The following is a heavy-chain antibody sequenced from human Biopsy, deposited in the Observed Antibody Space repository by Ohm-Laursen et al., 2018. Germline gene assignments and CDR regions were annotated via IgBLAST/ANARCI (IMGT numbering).Heavy chain of an antibody. CDR3: AKHGSGWTGDDAFHI. CDR1: GGPISGSS. J-gene: IGHJ3*02. Sequence: GTLSLTCTVSGGPISGSSWSWIRQAPGKGLEWIGYISYSRDTNYNPPLKSRITISVDTSKNQFSLKLTSVTAADTAVYYCAKHGSGWTGDDAFHIWGQGTMVTVSS. D-gene: IGHD6-19*01. CDR2: ISYSRDT. V-gene: IGHV4-59*08.